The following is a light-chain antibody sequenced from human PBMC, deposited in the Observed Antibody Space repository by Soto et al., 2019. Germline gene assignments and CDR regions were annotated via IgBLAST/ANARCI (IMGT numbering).Light chain of an antibody. J-gene: IGKJ1*01. CDR3: QQYNNWRPWS. CDR1: QSIGSN. V-gene: IGKV3-15*01. Sequence: TIHSLATLSXXPGEXATLXXRXSQSIGSNLAWYQQEPVQAPMLLIYAASIRSTDFPASFSRRRSGTEFNLTISGLQADDFAVCFCQQYNNWRPWSFGQVTTLDIK. CDR2: AAS.